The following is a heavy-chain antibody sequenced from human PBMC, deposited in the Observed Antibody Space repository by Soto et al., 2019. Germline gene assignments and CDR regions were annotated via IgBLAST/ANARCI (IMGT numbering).Heavy chain of an antibody. CDR1: GGSISSSSSY. J-gene: IGHJ5*02. CDR3: ARQPRGVATVTSVINWFDP. D-gene: IGHD4-17*01. Sequence: QLQLQESGPGLVKPSETLSLTCTVSGGSISSSSSYWGWIRQPPGKGLEWIGYIYYSGSTYYNPSLKSRVTISVDTSKNQFSLKLNSVTAADTAVYYCARQPRGVATVTSVINWFDPWGQGALGTVSS. CDR2: IYYSGST. V-gene: IGHV4-39*01.